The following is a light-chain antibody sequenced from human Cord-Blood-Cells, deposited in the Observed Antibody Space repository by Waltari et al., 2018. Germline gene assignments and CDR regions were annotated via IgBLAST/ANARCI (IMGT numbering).Light chain of an antibody. CDR2: RNN. V-gene: IGLV1-47*01. Sequence: QSVLTQPPSASGTPGQRVTISCSGSSSNIGSNYVYWYQQLPGTAPKLLIYRNNQRPSGVPDRCSGSKSGTSASLAISGLRSEDEADYYCAAWDDSLSVFFGGGTKLTVL. J-gene: IGLJ2*01. CDR1: SSNIGSNY. CDR3: AAWDDSLSVF.